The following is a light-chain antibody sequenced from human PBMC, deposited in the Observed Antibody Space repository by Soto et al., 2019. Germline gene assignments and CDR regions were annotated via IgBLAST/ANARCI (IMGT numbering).Light chain of an antibody. Sequence: QSALTQPASVSGSPGQSITISCTATSSDVGGYNYVSWYQQHPGKAPKLMIYDVSNRPSGVSNRFSGSKSGNTASLTISGLQAQDEADYHCSSSTSSSTFDVFGTGTKLTVL. CDR1: SSDVGGYNY. CDR3: SSSTSSSTFDV. V-gene: IGLV2-14*01. J-gene: IGLJ1*01. CDR2: DVS.